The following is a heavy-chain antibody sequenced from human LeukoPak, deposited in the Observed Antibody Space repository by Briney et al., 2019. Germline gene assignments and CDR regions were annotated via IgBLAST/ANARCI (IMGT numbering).Heavy chain of an antibody. Sequence: GGALRLSCAASGFTFSSYAMSGVRPTPGKGLEWVSAIIDTGNTYHTDSVKGRFTISRDSSKNTLFLQMNRLRPEDAAVYYCAKAPVTTCRGAFCYPFDYWGLGTLVTVSS. CDR2: IIDTGNT. CDR1: GFTFSSYA. CDR3: AKAPVTTCRGAFCYPFDY. V-gene: IGHV3-23*01. D-gene: IGHD2-15*01. J-gene: IGHJ4*02.